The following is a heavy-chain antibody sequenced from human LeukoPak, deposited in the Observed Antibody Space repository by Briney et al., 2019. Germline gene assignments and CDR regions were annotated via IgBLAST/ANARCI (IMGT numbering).Heavy chain of an antibody. J-gene: IGHJ2*01. CDR3: ARGDSSPWYFDL. D-gene: IGHD6-13*01. V-gene: IGHV4-59*07. CDR2: IYYSGST. CDR1: GGSISSYY. Sequence: PSDTLSLTCTVSGGSISSYYWSWIRQPPGKGLEWIGYIYYSGSTNYNPSLKSRVTISVDTSKNQFSLKLSSVTAADTAVYYCARGDSSPWYFDLWGRGTLVTVSS.